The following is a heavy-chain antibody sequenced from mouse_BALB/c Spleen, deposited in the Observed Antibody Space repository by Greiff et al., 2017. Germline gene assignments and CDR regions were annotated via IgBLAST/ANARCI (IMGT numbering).Heavy chain of an antibody. J-gene: IGHJ2*01. CDR1: GFAFSSYD. D-gene: IGHD1-2*01. V-gene: IGHV5-12-1*01. CDR2: ISSGGGST. CDR3: ARRIHYYGYDYFDY. Sequence: EVQGVESGGGLVKPGGSLKLSCAASGFAFSSYDMSWVRQTPEKRLEWVAYISSGGGSTYYPDTVKGRFTISRDNAKNTLYLQMSSLKSEDTAMYYCARRIHYYGYDYFDYWGQGTTLTVSA.